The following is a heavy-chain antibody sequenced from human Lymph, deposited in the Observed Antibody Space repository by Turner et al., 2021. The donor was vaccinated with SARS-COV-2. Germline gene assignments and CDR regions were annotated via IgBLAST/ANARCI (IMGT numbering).Heavy chain of an antibody. D-gene: IGHD5-12*01. CDR3: ARTGTILGRLHPEYYFDY. Sequence: EVQLVESGGGLFKPGGFLRLPCSSSAVTLCYYSMNWGRQAQKKGLEWDSSVSSSSSYIYNSDSGKGRFTISRDNAKNSLYLQRNRRGAEDTAVYYCARTGTILGRLHPEYYFDYWGQGTRVTVAS. V-gene: IGHV3-21*01. CDR1: AVTLCYYS. CDR2: VSSSSSYI. J-gene: IGHJ4*02.